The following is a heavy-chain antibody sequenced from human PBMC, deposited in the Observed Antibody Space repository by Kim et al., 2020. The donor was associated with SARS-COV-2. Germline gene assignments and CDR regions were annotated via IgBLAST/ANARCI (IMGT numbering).Heavy chain of an antibody. D-gene: IGHD5-18*01. Sequence: SETLSLTCAVYGGSFSGYYWSWIRQPPGKGLEWIGEINHSGSTNYNPSLKSRVTISVDTSKNQFSLKLSSVTAADTAVYYCARGGTYSYGYRTPQRKNWFDPWGQGTLVTVSS. CDR1: GGSFSGYY. V-gene: IGHV4-34*01. CDR2: INHSGST. CDR3: ARGGTYSYGYRTPQRKNWFDP. J-gene: IGHJ5*02.